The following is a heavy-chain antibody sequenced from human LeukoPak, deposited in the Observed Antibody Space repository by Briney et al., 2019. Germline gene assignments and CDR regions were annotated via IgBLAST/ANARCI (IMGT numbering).Heavy chain of an antibody. V-gene: IGHV1-69*04. Sequence: SVKVSCKASGGTFSSYAISWVRQAPGQGLEWMGRIIPILGIANYAQKFQGRVTITADKSTSTAYMELSRLRSDDTAVYYCARAGLDIVVVPAAKTNTNWGQGTLVTVSS. CDR3: ARAGLDIVVVPAAKTNTN. D-gene: IGHD2-2*01. CDR2: IIPILGIA. J-gene: IGHJ4*02. CDR1: GGTFSSYA.